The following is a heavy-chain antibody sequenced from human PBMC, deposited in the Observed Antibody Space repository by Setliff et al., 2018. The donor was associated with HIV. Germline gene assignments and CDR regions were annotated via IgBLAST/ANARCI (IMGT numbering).Heavy chain of an antibody. Sequence: ASVKVSCKTSGYLFSGYYLHWLRRAPGQGLEWMGWINYSNGDTKYAENFQGRVTMTRDTSTSTVDMDLNRLTYDDTAVYYCALANIVSTARWNHWGRGTLVTVSS. D-gene: IGHD3-16*02. CDR2: INYSNGDT. V-gene: IGHV1-2*02. J-gene: IGHJ5*02. CDR3: ALANIVSTARWNH. CDR1: GYLFSGYY.